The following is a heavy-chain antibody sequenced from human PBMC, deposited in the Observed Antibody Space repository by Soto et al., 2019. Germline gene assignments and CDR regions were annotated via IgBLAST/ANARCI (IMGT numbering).Heavy chain of an antibody. J-gene: IGHJ5*02. Sequence: QVQLVQSGAEVKKPGASVKVSCKASGYTFTSYAMHWVRQAPGQRLEWMGWINAGNGNTKYSQKFQGRVTITRDTSASTAYMELSSLRSEDTAVYYCARDPVRAGTTSFGWFDPWGQGTLVTVSS. CDR2: INAGNGNT. D-gene: IGHD1-1*01. CDR3: ARDPVRAGTTSFGWFDP. V-gene: IGHV1-3*01. CDR1: GYTFTSYA.